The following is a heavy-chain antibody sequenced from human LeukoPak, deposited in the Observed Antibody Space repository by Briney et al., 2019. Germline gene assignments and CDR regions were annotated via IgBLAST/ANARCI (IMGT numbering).Heavy chain of an antibody. Sequence: SETLSLTCTVSGGSISSYYWSWIRQPPGKGLERIGYIYYSGSTNYNPSLKSRVTISVDTSKNQFSLKLSSVTAADTAVYYCARESSGSSSYYFDYWGQGTLVTVSS. CDR1: GGSISSYY. CDR3: ARESSGSSSYYFDY. D-gene: IGHD1-26*01. J-gene: IGHJ4*02. V-gene: IGHV4-59*01. CDR2: IYYSGST.